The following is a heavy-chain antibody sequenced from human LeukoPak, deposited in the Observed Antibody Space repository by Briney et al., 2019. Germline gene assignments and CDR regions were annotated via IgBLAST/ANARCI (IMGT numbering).Heavy chain of an antibody. CDR1: GFSLTTYE. Sequence: PGGSLRLSCAASGFSLTTYEMNWVRQAPGKGLEWVSYISSSGDSIYYADSVKGRFTISRDNAKNSLSLQMNSLRAEDTAIYYCARDRRVGATWSVGAFDIWGPGTTVTVSS. J-gene: IGHJ3*02. CDR2: ISSSGDSI. CDR3: ARDRRVGATWSVGAFDI. V-gene: IGHV3-48*03. D-gene: IGHD1-26*01.